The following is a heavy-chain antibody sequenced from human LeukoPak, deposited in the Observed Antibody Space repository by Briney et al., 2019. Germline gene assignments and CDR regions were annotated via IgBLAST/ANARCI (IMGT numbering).Heavy chain of an antibody. V-gene: IGHV1-2*02. CDR3: ARGGRIVGASGLMFDY. D-gene: IGHD1-26*01. CDR2: INPNSGGT. Sequence: ASVKVSFKASGYTFTDYYMHWVRQAPGQGLEWMGWINPNSGGTHYAQKFQGRVTMTRDTSISTAYMELSRLTSDDTAVYYCARGGRIVGASGLMFDYWGQETLITVSS. CDR1: GYTFTDYY. J-gene: IGHJ4*02.